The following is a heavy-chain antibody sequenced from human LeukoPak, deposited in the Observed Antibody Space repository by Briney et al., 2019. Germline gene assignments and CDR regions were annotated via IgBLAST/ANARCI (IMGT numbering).Heavy chain of an antibody. J-gene: IGHJ1*01. V-gene: IGHV3-74*01. D-gene: IGHD3-10*01. CDR3: ARNFYSSGSFYSALSN. CDR1: GFTFSTYW. Sequence: GGSLRLSCAASGFTFSTYWMYWVRQAPGKGLVWVSRINGDGSSTTYADSVKGRFTISRDNAKNTLYLQMNSLRAEDTAVYYCARNFYSSGSFYSALSNWGQGTLVTVSS. CDR2: INGDGSST.